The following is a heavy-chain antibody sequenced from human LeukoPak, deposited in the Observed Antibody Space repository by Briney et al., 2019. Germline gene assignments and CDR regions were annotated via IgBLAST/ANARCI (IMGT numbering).Heavy chain of an antibody. J-gene: IGHJ4*02. CDR3: ARVRVGATKWGSDY. V-gene: IGHV4-34*01. D-gene: IGHD1-26*01. CDR2: INHSGST. CDR1: GGSFSGYY. Sequence: PSETLSLTCAVYGGSFSGYYWSWIRQPPGKGLEWIGEINHSGSTNYNPSLKSRVTIAVDTSKNQFSLKLSSVTAADTAVYYCARVRVGATKWGSDYWGQGTLVTVSS.